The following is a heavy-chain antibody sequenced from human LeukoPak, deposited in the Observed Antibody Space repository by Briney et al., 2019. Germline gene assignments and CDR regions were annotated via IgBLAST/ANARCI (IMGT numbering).Heavy chain of an antibody. CDR1: GYTLTELS. J-gene: IGHJ4*02. D-gene: IGHD4-23*01. CDR2: FDPEDGET. V-gene: IGHV1-24*01. CDR3: ATWSALESVPWYYLDY. Sequence: ASVKVSCKVSGYTLTELSMHWVRQAPGKGLEWMGGFDPEDGETIYAQKFQGRVTMTEDTSTDTAYMELSSLRSEDTAVYYCATWSALESVPWYYLDYWGQGTLVTVSS.